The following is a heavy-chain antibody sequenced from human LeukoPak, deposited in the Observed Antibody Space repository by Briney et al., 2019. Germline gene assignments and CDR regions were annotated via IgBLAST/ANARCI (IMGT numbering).Heavy chain of an antibody. Sequence: TGGSLRLSCAASGFTFSSYWMSWVRQAPGKGLEWVANIKQDGSEKYYVDSVKGRFTISRDNAKNSLYLQMNSLRAEDTAVYYCARSVGGGSGRPHAFDIWGQGTMVTVSS. CDR1: GFTFSSYW. CDR3: ARSVGGGSGRPHAFDI. D-gene: IGHD3-10*01. J-gene: IGHJ3*02. V-gene: IGHV3-7*01. CDR2: IKQDGSEK.